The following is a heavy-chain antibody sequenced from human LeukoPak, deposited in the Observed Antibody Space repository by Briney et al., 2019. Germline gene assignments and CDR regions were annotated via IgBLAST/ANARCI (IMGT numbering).Heavy chain of an antibody. J-gene: IGHJ4*02. D-gene: IGHD6-13*01. V-gene: IGHV3-21*01. CDR1: GFTFSSYT. Sequence: GGSLRLSCAAPGFTFSSYTMNWVRQVPGMGLEWVSSIASTSTYIYYADSVKGRFTISRDNAKNSLYLQMNSLRAEDTAVYYCARDSSSWFYFDYWGQGTLVTVSS. CDR3: ARDSSSWFYFDY. CDR2: IASTSTYI.